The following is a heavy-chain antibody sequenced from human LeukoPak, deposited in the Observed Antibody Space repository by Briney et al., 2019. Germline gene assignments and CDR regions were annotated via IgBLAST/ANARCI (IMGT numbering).Heavy chain of an antibody. J-gene: IGHJ3*02. V-gene: IGHV3-11*03. Sequence: GGSLRLSCAVSGFTFSDYYMTWIRQAPGKGLEWVSYISTSSTYINYADSVKGRFTISRDNAKNSLYLQMDSLRAEDTAVYYCAKSQYCTNGVCYTWGAFDIWGQGTMVTVSS. CDR1: GFTFSDYY. CDR2: ISTSSTYI. CDR3: AKSQYCTNGVCYTWGAFDI. D-gene: IGHD2-8*01.